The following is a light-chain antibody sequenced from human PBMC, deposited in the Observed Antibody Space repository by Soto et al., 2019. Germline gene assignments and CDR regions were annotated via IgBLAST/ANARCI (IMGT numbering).Light chain of an antibody. Sequence: LPASVGASVTLTCPAKHVIRSYLAWYQQKPGKAPRLLIYAASSRPTGIPERFSGSGSGTDFTLTISRLEPEDFAAYYCQQYGSSPWTFGQGTKVDIK. CDR3: QQYGSSPWT. CDR2: AAS. V-gene: IGKV3-20*01. CDR1: HVIRSY. J-gene: IGKJ1*01.